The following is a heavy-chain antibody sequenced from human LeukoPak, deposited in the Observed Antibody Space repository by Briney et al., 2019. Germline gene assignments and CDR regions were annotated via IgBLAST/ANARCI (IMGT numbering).Heavy chain of an antibody. CDR1: GFTFRGNG. V-gene: IGHV3-33*01. CDR2: IWYDGSNR. Sequence: GRSLRLSCAASGFTFRGNGMLCVRQAPGRGLEWVAIIWYDGSNRYYADSVKGRLTISRDNSKNTLFLQMNSLPAEDTAVYYCARDQGTSVTAMVGGHFDYWGPGTLVTVSS. CDR3: ARDQGTSVTAMVGGHFDY. J-gene: IGHJ4*02. D-gene: IGHD4-17*01.